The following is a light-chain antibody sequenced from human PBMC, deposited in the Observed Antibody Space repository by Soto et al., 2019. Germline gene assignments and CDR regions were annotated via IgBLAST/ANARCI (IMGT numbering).Light chain of an antibody. CDR2: AAS. Sequence: EIVLTHSPGTLSLSPLEIATLSFRASQSVDSKDLAWYQQRPGQAPRILIFAASSRATGIPDRFSGSGSGTDFTLTISRLEPGDFAVYYCQQYGYSSWTFGQGTKVDIK. V-gene: IGKV3-20*01. CDR3: QQYGYSSWT. J-gene: IGKJ1*01. CDR1: QSVDSKD.